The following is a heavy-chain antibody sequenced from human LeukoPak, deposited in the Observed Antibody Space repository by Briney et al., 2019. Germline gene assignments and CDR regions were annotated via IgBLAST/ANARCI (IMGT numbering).Heavy chain of an antibody. J-gene: IGHJ4*02. CDR1: GFTFTSYA. CDR3: ASDIVVVPAAITPTYYDILTGYFFSDY. V-gene: IGHV3-23*01. CDR2: ISGSGGST. Sequence: GGSLRLSCAASGFTFTSYAMSWFRQAPGKGLEWVSAISGSGGSTYYADSVKGRFTISRDNSKNTLYLQMNSLRAEDTAVYYCASDIVVVPAAITPTYYDILTGYFFSDYWGQGTLVTVSS. D-gene: IGHD2-2*02.